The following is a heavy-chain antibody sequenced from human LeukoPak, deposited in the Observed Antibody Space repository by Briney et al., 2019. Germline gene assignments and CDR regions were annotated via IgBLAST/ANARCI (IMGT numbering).Heavy chain of an antibody. D-gene: IGHD2-15*01. CDR2: ISDDGVNK. CDR3: AGGLLGCRGGSCYPTDY. CDR1: GFTFSSYG. J-gene: IGHJ4*02. Sequence: GGSLRLSCAASGFTFSSYGMHWVRQAPGKGLEWVAVISDDGVNKYYMDSVKGRFTISRDNSKNTLYLQMNSLRDEDTAVYYCAGGLLGCRGGSCYPTDYWGQGTLVIVSS. V-gene: IGHV3-30*03.